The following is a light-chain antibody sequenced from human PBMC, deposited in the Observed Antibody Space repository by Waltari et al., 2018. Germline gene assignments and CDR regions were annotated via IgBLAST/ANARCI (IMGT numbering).Light chain of an antibody. Sequence: SALTQPASVSGSPGESITISRTGTDSDIGSYKYVPWYQQYPGKAPKLLIYDVYARPSGVSNRFSGSKSVNTASLTISGLQAEDEAEYFCSSYTSISTVIFGGGTKVSVL. CDR2: DVY. V-gene: IGLV2-14*01. J-gene: IGLJ2*01. CDR1: DSDIGSYKY. CDR3: SSYTSISTVI.